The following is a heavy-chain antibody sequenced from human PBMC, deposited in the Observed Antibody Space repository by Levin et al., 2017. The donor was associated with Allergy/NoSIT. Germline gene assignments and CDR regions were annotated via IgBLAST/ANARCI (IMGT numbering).Heavy chain of an antibody. V-gene: IGHV7-4-1*02. J-gene: IGHJ5*02. CDR2: INTNTGNP. CDR3: AGIPPYNWNYGWFDP. Sequence: GESLKISCKASGYTFTSYAMNWVRQAPGQGLEWMGWINTNTGNPTYAQGFTGRFVFSLDTSVSTAYLQISSLKAEDTAVYYCAGIPPYNWNYGWFDPWGQGTLVTVSS. D-gene: IGHD1-7*01. CDR1: GYTFTSYA.